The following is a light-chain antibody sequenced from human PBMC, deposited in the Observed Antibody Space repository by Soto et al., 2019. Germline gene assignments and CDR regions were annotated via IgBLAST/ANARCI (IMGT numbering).Light chain of an antibody. CDR1: SSNIGSNY. V-gene: IGLV1-47*01. J-gene: IGLJ3*02. CDR2: RNN. Sequence: QAVVTQPPSASGTPGQRVTISCSGSSSNIGSNYVYWYQQLPGTAPKLLIYRNNQRPSGVPDRFSGSKSGTSASLAISGLRSEDEADYYCCSYAGSYSGVFGGGTQLTVL. CDR3: CSYAGSYSGV.